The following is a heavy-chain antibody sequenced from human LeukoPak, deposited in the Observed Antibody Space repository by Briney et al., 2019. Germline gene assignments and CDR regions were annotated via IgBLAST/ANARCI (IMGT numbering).Heavy chain of an antibody. CDR2: IIPIFGTA. D-gene: IGHD3-22*01. CDR1: GGTFSSYA. V-gene: IGHV1-69*05. J-gene: IGHJ4*02. Sequence: SVKVSCKASGGTFSSYAISWVRQAPGQGLEWMGGIIPIFGTANYAQKFQGRVTITTDESTSTAYMELSSLRSEDTAVYCCARTTYYYDSSGYYPPLGYWGQGTLVTVSS. CDR3: ARTTYYYDSSGYYPPLGY.